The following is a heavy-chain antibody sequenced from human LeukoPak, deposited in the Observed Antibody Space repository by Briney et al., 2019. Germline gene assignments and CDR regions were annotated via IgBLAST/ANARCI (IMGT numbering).Heavy chain of an antibody. Sequence: GGSLRLSCTASGFTFGDYAMSWVCQAPGKGLEWVGFIRSKAYGGTTEYAASVKGRFTISRDDSKSIAYLQMNSLKTEDTAVYYCTYGDYVPRDFDYWGQGTLVTVSS. CDR1: GFTFGDYA. CDR2: IRSKAYGGTT. V-gene: IGHV3-49*04. CDR3: TYGDYVPRDFDY. J-gene: IGHJ4*02. D-gene: IGHD4-17*01.